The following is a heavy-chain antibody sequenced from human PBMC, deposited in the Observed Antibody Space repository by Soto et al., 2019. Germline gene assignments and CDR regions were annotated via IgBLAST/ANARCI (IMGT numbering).Heavy chain of an antibody. J-gene: IGHJ6*02. Sequence: GASVKVSCKASGYTFTSYGISWVRQAPGQGLEWMGWISAYNGNTNYAQKLQGRVTITADESTSTAYMELSSLRSEDTAVYYCARDLRGYSYGLRWYYGMDVWGQGTTVTVSS. CDR3: ARDLRGYSYGLRWYYGMDV. CDR1: GYTFTSYG. D-gene: IGHD5-18*01. V-gene: IGHV1-18*01. CDR2: ISAYNGNT.